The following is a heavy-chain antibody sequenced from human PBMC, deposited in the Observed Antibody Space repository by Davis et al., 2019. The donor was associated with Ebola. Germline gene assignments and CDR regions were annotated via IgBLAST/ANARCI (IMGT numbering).Heavy chain of an antibody. CDR1: GGSFTGYY. CDR2: INHRENT. D-gene: IGHD2-2*01. V-gene: IGHV4-34*01. Sequence: SETLSLTCAVYGGSFTGYYWTWIRQPPGKGLEWIGEINHRENTNYNPSLKSRVSISVDTSKNQFSLRLNSVTAADTAVYYCARGPVAVSPAPLFNRLAAGGGMDYWGQGTLVTVSS. CDR3: ARGPVAVSPAPLFNRLAAGGGMDY. J-gene: IGHJ4*02.